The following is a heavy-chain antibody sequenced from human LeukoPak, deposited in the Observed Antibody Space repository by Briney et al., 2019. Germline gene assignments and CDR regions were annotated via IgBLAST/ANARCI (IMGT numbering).Heavy chain of an antibody. CDR3: AREGRYSGYEY. J-gene: IGHJ4*02. CDR2: IYYSGST. CDR1: GGSISSSSYY. Sequence: PSETLSLTCTVSGGSISSSSYYWGWIRQPPGKGLEWIGSIYYSGSTYYNPSLKSRVTISVDTSKNQFSLKLSSVTAADTAVYYCAREGRYSGYEYWGQGTLVTVSS. V-gene: IGHV4-39*07. D-gene: IGHD5-12*01.